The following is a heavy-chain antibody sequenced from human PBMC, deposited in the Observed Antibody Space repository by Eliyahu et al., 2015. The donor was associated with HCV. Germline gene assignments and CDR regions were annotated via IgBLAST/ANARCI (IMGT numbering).Heavy chain of an antibody. CDR2: IWSDGSNK. V-gene: IGHV3-33*01. CDR3: ARHGGALTLTGMDV. Sequence: QVQLVESGGGVVQPGRSLRLSCAASGFTFSSYGMQWVRQAPGKGLEWVAVIWSDGSNKYYEGSLKGRFTISRDNSKNRLYLQMNSLRAEDTAVYYCARHGGALTLTGMDVWGQGTTVTV. J-gene: IGHJ6*02. D-gene: IGHD3-16*01. CDR1: GFTFSSYG.